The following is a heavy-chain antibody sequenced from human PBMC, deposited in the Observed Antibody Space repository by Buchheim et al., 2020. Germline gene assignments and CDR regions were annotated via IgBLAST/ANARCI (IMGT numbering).Heavy chain of an antibody. J-gene: IGHJ4*02. D-gene: IGHD3-22*01. CDR1: GDSINNYF. CDR3: ARGYYDSSGYYFDY. V-gene: IGHV4-59*08. CDR2: VYYSGST. Sequence: QVQLQESGPGLVKPSETLSLTCSVSGDSINNYFWSWIRQPPGKGLEWIGYVYYSGSTNYNPSLKSRVTISVDTSKNQFSLKLSSVTAADTAMYYCARGYYDSSGYYFDYWGQGTL.